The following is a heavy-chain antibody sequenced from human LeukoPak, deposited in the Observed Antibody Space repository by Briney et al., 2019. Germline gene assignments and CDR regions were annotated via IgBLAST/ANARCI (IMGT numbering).Heavy chain of an antibody. D-gene: IGHD5-12*01. J-gene: IGHJ4*02. CDR1: GGSISSGGYY. Sequence: PSETLSLTCTVSGGSISSGGYYWSWIRQHPGKGLEWIGYIYYSGSTYYNPSLKSRVTISVDTSKIQFSLKLSSVTAADTAVYYCARGGTWLRFEGYFDYWGQGTLVTVSS. CDR2: IYYSGST. V-gene: IGHV4-31*03. CDR3: ARGGTWLRFEGYFDY.